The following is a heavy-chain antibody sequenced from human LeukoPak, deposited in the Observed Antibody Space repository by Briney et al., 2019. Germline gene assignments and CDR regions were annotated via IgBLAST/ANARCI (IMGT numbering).Heavy chain of an antibody. CDR2: IHYSGST. V-gene: IGHV4-59*08. CDR3: ARRGTGDSIDY. CDR1: GGSIRSYY. D-gene: IGHD7-27*01. Sequence: SETLSLTCTVSGGSIRSYYWSWIRQPPGKGLEWIGFIHYSGSTNYNPSLKSRVTISVDTSKNQLSLKLSAVTAADTAIYYCARRGTGDSIDYWGQGTLVTVSP. J-gene: IGHJ4*02.